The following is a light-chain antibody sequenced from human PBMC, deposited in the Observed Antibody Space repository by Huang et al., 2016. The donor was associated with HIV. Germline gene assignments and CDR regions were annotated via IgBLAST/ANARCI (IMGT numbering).Light chain of an antibody. CDR1: PSVSSY. V-gene: IGKV3-11*01. Sequence: EIVLTQSPATLSLSPGERATLSCRASPSVSSYLAWYQQKPGQAPRLLIYDASNRATGIPARFSGSGSGTDFTLTISSLEPEDFAVYYCQQRSNSFLTFGGGTKVEIK. J-gene: IGKJ4*01. CDR2: DAS. CDR3: QQRSNSFLT.